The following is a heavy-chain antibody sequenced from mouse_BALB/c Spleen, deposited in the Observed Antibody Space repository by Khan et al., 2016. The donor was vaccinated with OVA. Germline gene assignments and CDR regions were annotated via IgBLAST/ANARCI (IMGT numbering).Heavy chain of an antibody. V-gene: IGHV1-26*01. Sequence: VQLKQSGPDLVKPGASVKISCTASGYSFTLYYMSWVQQTPGKSLEWIGRVNPNTDNINYTPVFTGLAILNVDKSSNTAYMELRSLTTEDSAFYFCAGGYDVFASWGQGTLVTVSA. CDR1: GYSFTLYY. CDR3: AGGYDVFAS. D-gene: IGHD2-14*01. CDR2: VNPNTDNI. J-gene: IGHJ3*01.